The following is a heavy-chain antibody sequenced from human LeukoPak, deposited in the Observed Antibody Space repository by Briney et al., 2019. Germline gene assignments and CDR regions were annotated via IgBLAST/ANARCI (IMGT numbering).Heavy chain of an antibody. Sequence: SETLSLTCAVSGVPFSNYYWSWVRQSPRQGLEWIGEINRSGYTNYNPSLKSRVTMSIDTSKNQFSLILTSVTAADAGVYYCTRAVAGHPDWGQGTLVTVSS. V-gene: IGHV4-34*01. CDR3: TRAVAGHPD. CDR2: INRSGYT. CDR1: GVPFSNYY. D-gene: IGHD6-19*01. J-gene: IGHJ4*02.